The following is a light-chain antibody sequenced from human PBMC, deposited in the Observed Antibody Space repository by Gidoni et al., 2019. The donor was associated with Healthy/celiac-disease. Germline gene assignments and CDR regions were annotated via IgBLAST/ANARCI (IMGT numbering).Light chain of an antibody. V-gene: IGLV1-40*01. CDR1: SSNIGAGYD. J-gene: IGLJ1*01. CDR3: QSYDSSLSGYV. Sequence: QFVLTQSPLVSGVPGQRVTISCTGSSSNIGAGYDVHWYQQPPGTAPKLLIYGNNNRPSGVPDRFSGSKSVTSASLAITGLQAEDEADYYCQSYDSSLSGYVFGTGTKVTVL. CDR2: GNN.